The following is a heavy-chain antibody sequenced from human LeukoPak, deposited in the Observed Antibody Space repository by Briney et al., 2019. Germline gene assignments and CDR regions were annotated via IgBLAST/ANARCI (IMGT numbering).Heavy chain of an antibody. Sequence: ASVKVSCKASGGTFSSYAISWVRQAPGQGLEWMGGIIPIFGTANYAQKFQGRVTITADESTSTAYMELSSLRSEDTAVYYCARGMVLGSSSSFDYWGQGTLVTVSS. CDR2: IIPIFGTA. J-gene: IGHJ4*02. V-gene: IGHV1-69*13. CDR1: GGTFSSYA. D-gene: IGHD6-6*01. CDR3: ARGMVLGSSSSFDY.